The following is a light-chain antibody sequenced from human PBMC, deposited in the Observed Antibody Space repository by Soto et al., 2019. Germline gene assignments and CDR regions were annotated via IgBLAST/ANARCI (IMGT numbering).Light chain of an antibody. CDR2: YGS. J-gene: IGLJ2*01. Sequence: SYELTQSPSVSVAPGTTARITCGGNTIGSKSVHWYQQKPGQAPVLVIYYGSDRPSGIPERFSASNSGNTATLTISRVEAGDEADYYCQVWDSSSDHVVFGGGTKLTVL. CDR3: QVWDSSSDHVV. V-gene: IGLV3-21*04. CDR1: TIGSKS.